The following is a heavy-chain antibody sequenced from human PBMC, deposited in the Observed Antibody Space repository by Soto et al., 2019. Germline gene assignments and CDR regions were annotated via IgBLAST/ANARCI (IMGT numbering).Heavy chain of an antibody. Sequence: GASVKVSCKASGGTFSSYTISWVRQAPGQGLEWMGRIIPILGIANYAQKFQGRVTITADKSTSTAYMELSSLRSEDTAVYYCARDRCSSTSCYNYYYMGVWGKGTTVTVSS. D-gene: IGHD2-2*02. CDR3: ARDRCSSTSCYNYYYMGV. CDR2: IIPILGIA. V-gene: IGHV1-69*04. CDR1: GGTFSSYT. J-gene: IGHJ6*03.